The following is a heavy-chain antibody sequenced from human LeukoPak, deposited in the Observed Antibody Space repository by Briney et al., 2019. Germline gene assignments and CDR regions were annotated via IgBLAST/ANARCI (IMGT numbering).Heavy chain of an antibody. CDR2: INPNSGGT. J-gene: IGHJ4*02. CDR1: GYTFTGYY. V-gene: IGHV1-2*02. Sequence: ASVKVSCKASGYTFTGYYMHWVRQAPGQGLEWMGWINPNSGGTNYAQKFQGRVTMTRDTSISTAYMELSRLRSDDTAVYYCASRGPYSGSYRHFNHWGQGTLVTVSS. CDR3: ASRGPYSGSYRHFNH. D-gene: IGHD1-26*01.